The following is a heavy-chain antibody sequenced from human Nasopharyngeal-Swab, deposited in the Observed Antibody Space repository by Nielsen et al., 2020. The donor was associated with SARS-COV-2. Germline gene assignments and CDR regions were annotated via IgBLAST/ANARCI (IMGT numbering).Heavy chain of an antibody. V-gene: IGHV5-51*01. Sequence: VRQMPGKGLAWMGIIYPGDSDTRHSPSFRGQVTISADKSISTAYLQWSSLRASDTAMSYCARLISRFNWNDGFDYWGQGTLVTVSS. CDR3: ARLISRFNWNDGFDY. D-gene: IGHD1-1*01. J-gene: IGHJ4*02. CDR2: IYPGDSDT.